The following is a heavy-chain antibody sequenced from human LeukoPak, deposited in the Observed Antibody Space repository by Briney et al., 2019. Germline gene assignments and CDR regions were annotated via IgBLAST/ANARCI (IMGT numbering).Heavy chain of an antibody. CDR2: ISWNSGSI. V-gene: IGHV3-9*01. CDR3: AKDSSVVPAAPDY. D-gene: IGHD2-2*01. Sequence: QSGGSLRLSCAASGFTFYDYAMHWVRQAPGKGLEWVSGISWNSGSIGYADSVKGRFTISRDNAKNSLYLQMNSLRAEDTGLYYCAKDSSVVPAAPDYWGQGTLVTVSS. CDR1: GFTFYDYA. J-gene: IGHJ4*02.